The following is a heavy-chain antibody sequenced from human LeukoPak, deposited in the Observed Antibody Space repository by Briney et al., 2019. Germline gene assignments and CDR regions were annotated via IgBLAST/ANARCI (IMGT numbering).Heavy chain of an antibody. CDR3: ATYTHWVAGDV. CDR2: MNQDGSAK. D-gene: IGHD3-16*01. CDR1: GFTYSDSW. Sequence: GGPLRLSCAASGFTYSDSWMSWLRQAPGKGLEWVANMNQDGSAKDYVDSVKGRFTISRDNARNSLYLQMGSLRAEDTAVYYCATYTHWVAGDVWGQGTTVTVSS. J-gene: IGHJ6*02. V-gene: IGHV3-7*01.